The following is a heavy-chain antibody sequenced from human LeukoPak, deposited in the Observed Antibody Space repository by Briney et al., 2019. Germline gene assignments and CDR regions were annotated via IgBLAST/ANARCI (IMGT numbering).Heavy chain of an antibody. CDR1: GGSISSYY. D-gene: IGHD2-15*01. Sequence: SETLSLTCTVSGGSISSYYWSWIRQPAGKGLEWIGRIYTSGSTNYNPSLKSRVTMSVDTSKNQFSLKLSSVTAADTAVYYCARLGVAVAATNYWYFDLWGRGTLVTVSS. CDR2: IYTSGST. CDR3: ARLGVAVAATNYWYFDL. V-gene: IGHV4-4*07. J-gene: IGHJ2*01.